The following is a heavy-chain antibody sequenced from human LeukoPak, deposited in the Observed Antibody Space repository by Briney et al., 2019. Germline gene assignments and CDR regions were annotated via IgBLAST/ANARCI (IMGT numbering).Heavy chain of an antibody. J-gene: IGHJ4*02. CDR2: INHSGST. CDR1: GGSFSGYY. Sequence: PSETLSLTCAVYGGSFSGYYWSWIRQPPGKGLEWIGEINHSGSTNYNPSLKSRVTISVDTSKNQFPLKLSSVTAADTAVYYCARVGEELEVDYWGQGTLVTVSS. V-gene: IGHV4-34*01. CDR3: ARVGEELEVDY. D-gene: IGHD3-10*01.